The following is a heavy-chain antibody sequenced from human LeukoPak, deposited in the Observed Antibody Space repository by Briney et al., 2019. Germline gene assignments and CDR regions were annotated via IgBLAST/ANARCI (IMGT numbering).Heavy chain of an antibody. CDR1: GFTFTSSA. V-gene: IGHV1-58*02. CDR3: AARPAGVGVDY. J-gene: IGHJ4*02. Sequence: GASVKVSCKASGFTFTSSAIQWVRQARGQRLEWIGWIVVGSGNTNYAQKFQERVTITRDMSTSTAYMELSSLRSEDTAVYYCAARPAGVGVDYWGQGTLVTVSS. CDR2: IVVGSGNT. D-gene: IGHD6-6*01.